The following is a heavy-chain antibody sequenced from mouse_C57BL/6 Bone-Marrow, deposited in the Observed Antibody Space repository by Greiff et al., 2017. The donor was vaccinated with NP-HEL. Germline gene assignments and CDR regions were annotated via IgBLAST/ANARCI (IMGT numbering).Heavy chain of an antibody. D-gene: IGHD1-1*01. Sequence: EVQLQESGPGLVKPSQSLSLTCSVTGYSITSGYYWNWIRQFPGNKLEWMGYISYDGSNKYNPSLKNRISITRDTSKNQFFLKLNSVTTEDTATYYVPQDPGPPLRVYWYFHVWGTGTTVTVSS. CDR1: GYSITSGYY. CDR3: PQDPGPPLRVYWYFHV. V-gene: IGHV3-6*01. J-gene: IGHJ1*03. CDR2: ISYDGSN.